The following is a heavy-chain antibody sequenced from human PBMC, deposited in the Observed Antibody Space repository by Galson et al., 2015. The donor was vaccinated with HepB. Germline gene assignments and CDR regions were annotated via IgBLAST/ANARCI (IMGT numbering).Heavy chain of an antibody. Sequence: ETLSLTCTVSGGSISSSSYYWGWIRQPPGKGLEWIGSIYYSGSTYYNPSLKSRVTISVDTSKNQFSLKLSSVTAADTAVYYCARQGSSSSWVYMDVWGKGTTVTVSS. V-gene: IGHV4-39*01. CDR1: GGSISSSSYY. CDR2: IYYSGST. J-gene: IGHJ6*03. D-gene: IGHD6-6*01. CDR3: ARQGSSSSWVYMDV.